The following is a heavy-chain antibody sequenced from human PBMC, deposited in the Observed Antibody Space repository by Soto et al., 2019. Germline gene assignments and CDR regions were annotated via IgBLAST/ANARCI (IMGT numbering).Heavy chain of an antibody. V-gene: IGHV3-74*01. CDR1: GFTFSSYW. J-gene: IGHJ4*02. Sequence: EVQLVESGGGSVQPGGSLRLSCAASGFTFSSYWMHWVRQPPGKGLVWVSRIDGAGRSTNYANSVKGRFTISRDNAKKTLYLQMNSLRAEDTAVYYCARVGSTSWYWGQGTLVTVSS. D-gene: IGHD6-6*01. CDR2: IDGAGRST. CDR3: ARVGSTSWY.